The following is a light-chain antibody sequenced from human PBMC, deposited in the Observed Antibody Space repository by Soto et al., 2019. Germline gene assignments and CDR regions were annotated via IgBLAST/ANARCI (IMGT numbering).Light chain of an antibody. V-gene: IGKV3D-15*01. J-gene: IGKJ4*02. Sequence: RASLACRESKSVRRKIAWYKKKHGPDXRXXXYVESTRATGVQPRLSGGGSGNEFNLNIRRLQSEDFVVYYCQQDDNLPRTFGEGTQVEI. CDR1: KSVRRK. CDR2: VES. CDR3: QQDDNLPRT.